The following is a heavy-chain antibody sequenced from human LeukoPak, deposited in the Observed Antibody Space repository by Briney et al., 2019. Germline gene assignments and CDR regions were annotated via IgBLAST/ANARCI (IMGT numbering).Heavy chain of an antibody. V-gene: IGHV1-46*01. Sequence: ASVKVSCKASGYTFTSYWIQWVRQAPGHGLEWMGLINPDGGSTAYAHGFQGRVTMTRDTSTSTVYMDFSSLRSEDTALYYCARAPRNSSTMLDYWGQGTLVTVSS. CDR2: INPDGGST. CDR1: GYTFTSYW. CDR3: ARAPRNSSTMLDY. J-gene: IGHJ4*02. D-gene: IGHD6-13*01.